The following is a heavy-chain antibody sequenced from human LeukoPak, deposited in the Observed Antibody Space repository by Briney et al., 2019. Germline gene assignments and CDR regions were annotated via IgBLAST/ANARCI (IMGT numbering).Heavy chain of an antibody. D-gene: IGHD2-15*01. J-gene: IGHJ4*02. Sequence: SETLSLTCTVSGGSISSSSYYWGWIRQPPGKGLEWIGSIYYSGSTYYNPSLKSRVAISVDTSKNQFSLKLSSVTAADTAVYYCARDSPGVSWYDYWGQGTLVTVSS. V-gene: IGHV4-39*07. CDR2: IYYSGST. CDR1: GGSISSSSYY. CDR3: ARDSPGVSWYDY.